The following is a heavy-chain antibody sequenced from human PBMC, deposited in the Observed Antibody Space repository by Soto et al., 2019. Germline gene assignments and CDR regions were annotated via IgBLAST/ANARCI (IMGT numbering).Heavy chain of an antibody. D-gene: IGHD4-17*01. Sequence: PSETLSLTCTVSGGSISSYYWSWIRQPPGKGLEWIGYIYYSGSTNYNPSLKSRVTISVDTSKNQFSLKLSSVTAADTAVYYCARVRYGDYGAFDIWGQGTMVTVS. CDR1: GGSISSYY. J-gene: IGHJ3*02. CDR2: IYYSGST. CDR3: ARVRYGDYGAFDI. V-gene: IGHV4-59*01.